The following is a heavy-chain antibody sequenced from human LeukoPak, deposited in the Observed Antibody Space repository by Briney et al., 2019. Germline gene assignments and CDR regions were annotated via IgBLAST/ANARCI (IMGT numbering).Heavy chain of an antibody. CDR2: IWYDGSNK. D-gene: IGHD3-10*01. J-gene: IGHJ4*02. Sequence: GRSLRLSCAASGFTFSSYGMHWVRQAPGKGLEWVAVIWYDGSNKYYADSVKGRFTISRDNSKNTLYLQMNSLRSEDTAVYYCATENSRSGGSGSYYFDYWGQGTLVTVSS. CDR3: ATENSRSGGSGSYYFDY. CDR1: GFTFSSYG. V-gene: IGHV3-33*01.